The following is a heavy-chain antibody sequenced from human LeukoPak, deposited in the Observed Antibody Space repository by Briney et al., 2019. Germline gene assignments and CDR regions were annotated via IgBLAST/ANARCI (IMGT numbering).Heavy chain of an antibody. V-gene: IGHV3-7*01. CDR2: IKPDGSQR. CDR1: GFSFSNYA. Sequence: GGSLRLSCVASGFSFSNYAMSWVRQAPGMGLEWVASIKPDGSQRDYVDSVKGRFTISRDNAQNSLYLQMNSLRVEDTAVYYCARDDASSSFTYWGQGALVTVSS. D-gene: IGHD3-16*01. CDR3: ARDDASSSFTY. J-gene: IGHJ4*02.